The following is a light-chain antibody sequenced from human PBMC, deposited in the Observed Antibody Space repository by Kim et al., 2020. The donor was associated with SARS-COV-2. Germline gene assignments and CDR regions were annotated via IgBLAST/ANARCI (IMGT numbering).Light chain of an antibody. J-gene: IGLJ3*02. Sequence: KTVALSGTRSSGSIASNYVQWYQQRPGSSPTSVISEDNQRPSGAPDRFSGSIDSSSNSASLTVSGLKTEDEADHYCQSYDSSIWVFGGGTQLTVL. V-gene: IGLV6-57*01. CDR2: EDN. CDR1: SGSIASNY. CDR3: QSYDSSIWV.